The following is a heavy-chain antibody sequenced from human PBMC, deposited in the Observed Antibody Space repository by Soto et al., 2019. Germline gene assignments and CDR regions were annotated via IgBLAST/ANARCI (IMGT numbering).Heavy chain of an antibody. CDR1: GFTFSSYA. V-gene: IGHV3-23*01. CDR3: AKEIYDILTGYYSHFDY. Sequence: EVQLLESGGGLVQPGGSLRLSCAASGFTFSSYAMSWVRQAPGKGLEWVSAISGSGGSTYYADSVKGRFTISRDNSKNTLYLQMNSLSAEDTAVYYCAKEIYDILTGYYSHFDYWGQGTLVTVSS. J-gene: IGHJ4*02. CDR2: ISGSGGST. D-gene: IGHD3-9*01.